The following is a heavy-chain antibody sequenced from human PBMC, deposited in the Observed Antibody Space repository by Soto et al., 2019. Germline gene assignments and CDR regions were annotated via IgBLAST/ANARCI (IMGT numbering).Heavy chain of an antibody. J-gene: IGHJ2*01. D-gene: IGHD4-17*01. CDR2: ISGSGGST. CDR1: GFTFSSYA. V-gene: IGHV3-23*01. Sequence: PGGSLRLSCAASGFTFSSYAMSWVRQAPGKGLEWVSAISGSGGSTYYADSVKGRFTISRDNSKNTLYLQMNSLRAEDTAVYYCAKRGLYGDLPHPGWYFDLWGRGTLVTVSS. CDR3: AKRGLYGDLPHPGWYFDL.